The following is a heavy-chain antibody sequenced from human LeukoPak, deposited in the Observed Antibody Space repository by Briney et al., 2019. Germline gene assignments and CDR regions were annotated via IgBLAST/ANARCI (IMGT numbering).Heavy chain of an antibody. Sequence: GGSLRLSCAASGIIFSSHAMSWVRQAPGKGLEWVSLISGSGGHTFYGDSVKGRFTISRDNSNNTLYLQMNSLRAEDTAVYYCAKGGEAAMRDGYNYYYYYMEVWGRGATVTVSS. CDR2: ISGSGGHT. D-gene: IGHD5-24*01. CDR3: AKGGEAAMRDGYNYYYYYMEV. V-gene: IGHV3-23*01. J-gene: IGHJ6*03. CDR1: GIIFSSHA.